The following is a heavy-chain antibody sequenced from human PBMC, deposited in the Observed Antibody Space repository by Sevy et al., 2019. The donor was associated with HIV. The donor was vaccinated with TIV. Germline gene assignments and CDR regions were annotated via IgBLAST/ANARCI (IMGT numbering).Heavy chain of an antibody. CDR2: IGHDGNKY. J-gene: IGHJ5*02. V-gene: IGHV3-30*02. Sequence: GGSLRLSCAASGFTFSTYNMNWVRLTPGTGPEWLAFIGHDGNKYFYGASVKGRITTSRDNSKNTVSLQMNSLRVEDTAIYYCAKDYCIGNDCFLGWFDPRGQGTVVTVSS. CDR1: GFTFSTYN. CDR3: AKDYCIGNDCFLGWFDP. D-gene: IGHD2-15*01.